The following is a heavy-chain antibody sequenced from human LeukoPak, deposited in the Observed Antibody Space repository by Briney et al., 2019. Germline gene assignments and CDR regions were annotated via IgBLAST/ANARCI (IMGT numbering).Heavy chain of an antibody. D-gene: IGHD1-14*01. J-gene: IGHJ4*02. CDR1: GFTFSSYG. CDR3: AISILPTTPYFDY. Sequence: GGSLRLSCAASGFTFSSYGMHWVRQAPGKGLEWVAFIRYDGSNKYYADSVKGRFTISRDNSKNTLYLHMNSLRADDTAVYYCAISILPTTPYFDYWGQGTQVTVSS. CDR2: IRYDGSNK. V-gene: IGHV3-30*02.